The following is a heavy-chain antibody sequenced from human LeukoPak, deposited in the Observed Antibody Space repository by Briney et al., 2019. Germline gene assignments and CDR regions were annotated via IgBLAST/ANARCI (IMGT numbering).Heavy chain of an antibody. D-gene: IGHD6-13*01. V-gene: IGHV4-39*07. CDR3: ARDNPLYSSSSTGPALFDY. J-gene: IGHJ4*02. CDR1: GGSINSSNYY. Sequence: PSETLSLTCTVSGGSINSSNYYWNWIRQPPGKGLEWIGSIYYSGSTYYNPSLKSRVTISVDTSKNQFSLKLSSVTAADTAVYYCARDNPLYSSSSTGPALFDYWGQGTLVTVSS. CDR2: IYYSGST.